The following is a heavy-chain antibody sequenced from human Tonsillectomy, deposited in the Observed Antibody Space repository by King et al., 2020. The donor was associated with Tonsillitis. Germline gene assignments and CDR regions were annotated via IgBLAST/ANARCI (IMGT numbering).Heavy chain of an antibody. J-gene: IGHJ6*02. CDR1: Y. CDR3: ARGQGVVDYYYGMDV. CDR2: INHSGST. Sequence: YWSWIRQPPGKGLEWIGEINHSGSTNYNPSLKSRVTISVDTSKNHFSLKLSSVTAAEQAVYYCARGQGVVDYYYGMDVWGQGTTVTVSS. V-gene: IGHV4-34*01. D-gene: IGHD3-22*01.